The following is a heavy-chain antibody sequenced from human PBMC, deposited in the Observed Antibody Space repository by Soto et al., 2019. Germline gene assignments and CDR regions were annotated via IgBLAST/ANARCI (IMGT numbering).Heavy chain of an antibody. V-gene: IGHV1-8*01. CDR2: MNPNSGNT. D-gene: IGHD7-27*01. Sequence: ASVKVSCKASGYTFTSYDINWVRQATGQGLEWMGWMNPNSGNTGYAQKFQGRVTMTRNTSISTAYMELSSLRSEDTAVYYCASWVKTGDQTIGAFDIWGQGTMVTVSS. CDR3: ASWVKTGDQTIGAFDI. J-gene: IGHJ3*02. CDR1: GYTFTSYD.